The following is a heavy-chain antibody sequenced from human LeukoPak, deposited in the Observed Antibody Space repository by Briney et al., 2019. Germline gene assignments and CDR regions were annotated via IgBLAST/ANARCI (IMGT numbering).Heavy chain of an antibody. CDR3: ARGGSSSSGLDY. J-gene: IGHJ4*02. V-gene: IGHV3-11*01. D-gene: IGHD6-6*01. CDR2: ISGSGTTM. CDR1: GFTFSDYY. Sequence: GGSLRLSCAASGFTFSDYYMSWIRQTPGKGLEWVSYISGSGTTMEYAKSVKGRFTISRDNAKDSLYLQMNSLEAEDTALYYCARGGSSSSGLDYWGQGTLVTVSS.